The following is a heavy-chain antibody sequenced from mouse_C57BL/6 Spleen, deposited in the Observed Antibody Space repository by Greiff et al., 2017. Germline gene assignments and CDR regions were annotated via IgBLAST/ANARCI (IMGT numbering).Heavy chain of an antibody. J-gene: IGHJ2*01. D-gene: IGHD3-3*01. CDR1: GFTFTDYY. V-gene: IGHV7-3*01. Sequence: EVKVEESGGGLVQPGGSLSLSCAASGFTFTDYYMSWVRQPPGKALEWLGFIRNKANGYTTEYSASVKGRFTISRDNSQSILYLQMNALRAEDSATYYCARLGGTWYFDYWGQGTTLTVSS. CDR2: IRNKANGYTT. CDR3: ARLGGTWYFDY.